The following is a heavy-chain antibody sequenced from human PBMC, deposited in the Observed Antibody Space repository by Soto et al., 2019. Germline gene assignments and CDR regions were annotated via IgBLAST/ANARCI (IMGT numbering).Heavy chain of an antibody. CDR3: ARDPGGVAAAGTLDY. Sequence: QVQLVESGGGVVQPGRSLRLSCAASGFTFSSYGMHWVRQAPGKGLEWVAVIWYDGSNKYYADSVKGRFTISRDNSKNTLHLQMNSLRAEDTAVYYCARDPGGVAAAGTLDYWGQGTLVTVSS. J-gene: IGHJ4*02. CDR2: IWYDGSNK. CDR1: GFTFSSYG. D-gene: IGHD6-13*01. V-gene: IGHV3-33*01.